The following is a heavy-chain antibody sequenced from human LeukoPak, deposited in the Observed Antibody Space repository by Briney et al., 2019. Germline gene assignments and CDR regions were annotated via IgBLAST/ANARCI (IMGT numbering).Heavy chain of an antibody. Sequence: SETLSLTCTVPGGSISNNSYFWGWIRQPPGKGLEWIGSIYYSGSAYYNPSLKSRVTISVDTSKNQFSLKLTSVTASDTAVYYCARHQRDVVVVPAAIRVYNWFDPWGQGTLVTVSS. CDR2: IYYSGSA. CDR3: ARHQRDVVVVPAAIRVYNWFDP. CDR1: GGSISNNSYF. J-gene: IGHJ5*02. D-gene: IGHD2-2*02. V-gene: IGHV4-39*01.